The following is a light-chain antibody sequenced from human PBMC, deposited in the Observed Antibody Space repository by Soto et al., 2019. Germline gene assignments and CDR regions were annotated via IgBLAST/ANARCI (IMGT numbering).Light chain of an antibody. J-gene: IGKJ1*01. Sequence: DIQMTQSPATLSASVGDRVTITCRASQSISSWLAWYQQKPGKAPKLLIYDGSSCESGVPSRFSGSGSGTEFTLTISRLEPEDFAVYYCQQYGSSHWTFGQGTKVDIK. CDR2: DGS. CDR3: QQYGSSHWT. V-gene: IGKV1-5*01. CDR1: QSISSW.